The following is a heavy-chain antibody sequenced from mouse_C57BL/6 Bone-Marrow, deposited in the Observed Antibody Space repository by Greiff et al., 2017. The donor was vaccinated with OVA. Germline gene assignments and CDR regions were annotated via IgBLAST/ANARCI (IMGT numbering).Heavy chain of an antibody. D-gene: IGHD1-1*01. Sequence: VQLQQSGAELMKPGASVKLSCKATGYTFTGYWIEWVKQRPGHGLEWIGEILPGSGSTNYNEKFKGKATLTADTSSNTAYMQLSSLTTEDSAIYYCAGITTVVAPYAMDYWGQGTSVTVSS. V-gene: IGHV1-9*01. CDR1: GYTFTGYW. CDR3: AGITTVVAPYAMDY. CDR2: ILPGSGST. J-gene: IGHJ4*01.